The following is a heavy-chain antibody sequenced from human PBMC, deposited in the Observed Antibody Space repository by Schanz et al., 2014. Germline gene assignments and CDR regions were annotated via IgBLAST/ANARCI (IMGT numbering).Heavy chain of an antibody. V-gene: IGHV3-23*04. Sequence: EVQLVESGGGLVQPGGSLRLSCLASGFAFSSYGMHWLRQDPGKGLEWVSVIGVDGTTTYYADSVKGRFTISRDNSRNTLYLQMNSLRPEDTAVYYCAKYRGYYRVSGSYRELEYWGQGTLVTVSS. CDR1: GFAFSSYG. CDR3: AKYRGYYRVSGSYRELEY. J-gene: IGHJ4*02. CDR2: IGVDGTTT. D-gene: IGHD3-10*01.